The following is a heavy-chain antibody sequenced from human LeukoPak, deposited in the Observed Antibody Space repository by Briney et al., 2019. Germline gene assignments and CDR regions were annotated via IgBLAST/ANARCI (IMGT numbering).Heavy chain of an antibody. J-gene: IGHJ4*02. Sequence: SVKVSCKASGGTFSSYAISWVRQAPGQGLEWMGGIIPIFGTANYAQKFQGRVRITADESTSTAYMELSSLRSEDTAVYYCARGGYDILTGYYTVFSGFDYWGQGTLVTVSS. CDR2: IIPIFGTA. D-gene: IGHD3-9*01. V-gene: IGHV1-69*13. CDR1: GGTFSSYA. CDR3: ARGGYDILTGYYTVFSGFDY.